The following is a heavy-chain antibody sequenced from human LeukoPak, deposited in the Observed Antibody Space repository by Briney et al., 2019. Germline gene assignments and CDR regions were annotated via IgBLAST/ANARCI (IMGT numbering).Heavy chain of an antibody. CDR1: GLTFSSYE. V-gene: IGHV3-48*03. CDR3: AELGITMIGGV. Sequence: GGALRLSCAASGLTFSSYEMNWVRQAPGKGLQWVSYISSSGSTIYYADSVKGRFTISRDNAKNSLYLQMNSLRAEDTAVYYCAELGITMIGGVWGKGTTVTISS. J-gene: IGHJ6*04. CDR2: ISSSGSTI. D-gene: IGHD3-10*02.